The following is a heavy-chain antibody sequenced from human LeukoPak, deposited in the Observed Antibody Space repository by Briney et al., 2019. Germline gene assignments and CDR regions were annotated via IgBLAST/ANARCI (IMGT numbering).Heavy chain of an antibody. V-gene: IGHV4-34*01. D-gene: IGHD6-19*01. CDR3: ARGARVGYSSGWSIDY. J-gene: IGHJ4*02. CDR2: IHHSGNT. CDR1: GGSFSDYY. Sequence: SETLSLTCAVYGGSFSDYYWSWIRQPPGKGLEWIGEIHHSGNTNYNPSPKSRVTISVDTSKNQFSLRLNSVTAADTAVYYCARGARVGYSSGWSIDYWGQGTLVTVSS.